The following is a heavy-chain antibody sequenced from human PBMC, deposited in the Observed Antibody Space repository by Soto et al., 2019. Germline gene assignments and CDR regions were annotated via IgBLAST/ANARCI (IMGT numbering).Heavy chain of an antibody. V-gene: IGHV4-39*01. CDR3: ARQSYFDGAGYYLGWFDP. D-gene: IGHD3-22*01. J-gene: IGHJ5*02. CDR2: LNYGGTT. Sequence: QPHLQPSGPGLVNPSETLSLTCSVSGASMTSSIYYWAWIRQAPGKGLEWIGSLNYGGTTYHSPSLEGRVTMSVDTSKKEVSLNVIAVNAANTAIYYCARQSYFDGAGYYLGWFDPWGQGTLVTVSS. CDR1: GASMTSSIYY.